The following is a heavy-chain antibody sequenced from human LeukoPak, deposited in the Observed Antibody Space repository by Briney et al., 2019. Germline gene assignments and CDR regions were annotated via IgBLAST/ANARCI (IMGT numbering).Heavy chain of an antibody. CDR2: IGQDGRET. V-gene: IGHV3-7*01. J-gene: IGHJ4*02. CDR1: GFTFSNYW. CDR3: ATRGDLSWFGALRH. D-gene: IGHD3-16*02. Sequence: PGGSLRLSCVVSGFTFSNYWMDWVRQAPGKGLEWVAFIGQDGRETNYAGSVKGRFTISIDNAKNSLYLQMNNLRVEDTAVYYCATRGDLSWFGALRHWSQGPVVAVSS.